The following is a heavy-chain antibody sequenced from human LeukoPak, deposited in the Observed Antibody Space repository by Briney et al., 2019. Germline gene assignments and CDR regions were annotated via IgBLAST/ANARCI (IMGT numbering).Heavy chain of an antibody. D-gene: IGHD3-10*01. CDR1: GFTFSSYG. J-gene: IGHJ6*03. CDR2: IRYDGSNK. Sequence: EGSLRLSCAASGFTFSSYGMHWVRQAPGKGLEWVAFIRYDGSNKYYADSVKGRFTISRDNSKNTLYLQMNSLRAEDSAVYYCEKNYGSGSSVKYYYYMDVWGKGTTVTVSS. CDR3: EKNYGSGSSVKYYYYMDV. V-gene: IGHV3-30*02.